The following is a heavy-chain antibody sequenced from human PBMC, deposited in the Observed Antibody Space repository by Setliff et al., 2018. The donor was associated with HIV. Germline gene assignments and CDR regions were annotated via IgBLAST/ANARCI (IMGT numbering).Heavy chain of an antibody. D-gene: IGHD3-10*01. Sequence: LRLSCAASGFTFSNYGMHWVRQAPGKGLEWVAFIRHDGSNKYYADSVKGRFTISRDNAEISLYLQMNSLRAEDTTVFYCARSVIGYYYYGMDVWGQGTLVTVSS. CDR2: IRHDGSNK. CDR3: ARSVIGYYYYGMDV. CDR1: GFTFSNYG. V-gene: IGHV3-30*02. J-gene: IGHJ6*02.